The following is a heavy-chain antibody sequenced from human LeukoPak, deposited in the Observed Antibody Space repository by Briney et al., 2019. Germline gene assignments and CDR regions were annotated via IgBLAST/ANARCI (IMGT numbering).Heavy chain of an antibody. CDR1: GYTFTGYY. V-gene: IGHV1-2*02. CDR3: ASTRRDGYNGYYFDY. CDR2: INPTSGGT. D-gene: IGHD5-24*01. J-gene: IGHJ4*02. Sequence: EASVKVSCKASGYTFTGYYMHWVRQAPGQGLEWMGWINPTSGGTNYAQKLQGRVTMTTDTSTSTAYMELRSLRSDDTAVYYCASTRRDGYNGYYFDYWGQGTLVTVSS.